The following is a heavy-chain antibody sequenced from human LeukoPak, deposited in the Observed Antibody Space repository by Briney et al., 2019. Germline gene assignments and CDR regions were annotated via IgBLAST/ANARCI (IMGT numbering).Heavy chain of an antibody. CDR2: INHSGST. D-gene: IGHD4-17*01. CDR1: VGSFSGYY. CDR3: ARPHTGFYGDYFDY. Sequence: SETLSLTCALYVGSFSGYYWSWIRQPPGKGLEWIGEINHSGSTNYNPSLKSRVTISVDTSKNQFSLKLSSVTAADTAVYYCARPHTGFYGDYFDYWGQGTLVTVSS. J-gene: IGHJ4*02. V-gene: IGHV4-34*01.